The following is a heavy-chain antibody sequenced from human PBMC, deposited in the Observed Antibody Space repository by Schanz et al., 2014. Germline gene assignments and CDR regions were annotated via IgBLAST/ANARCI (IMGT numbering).Heavy chain of an antibody. V-gene: IGHV4-34*01. CDR3: ASKGLTTDAFDI. Sequence: QVQLQQWGAGLLKPSETLSLTCAVYGGPFSGYFWSWIRQSPGKGLQWIGEIHHSGSIIYNPSLRSGVTISRDTPKTKFPLKLRFGTAVDTAVYYCASKGLTTDAFDIWGQGTMVTVSS. CDR1: GGPFSGYF. D-gene: IGHD2-8*01. CDR2: IHHSGSI. J-gene: IGHJ3*02.